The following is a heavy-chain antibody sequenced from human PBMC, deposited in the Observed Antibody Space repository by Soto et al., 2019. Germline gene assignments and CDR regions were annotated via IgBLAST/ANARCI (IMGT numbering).Heavy chain of an antibody. D-gene: IGHD3-10*01. CDR3: AGDPFYYASYY. CDR2: ISRDGSTR. J-gene: IGHJ4*02. V-gene: IGHV3-11*01. CDR1: GFAFSGHY. Sequence: GGSLRLSCATSGFAFSGHYMTWIRQAPGKGLEWLSYISRDGSTRHYAESVKGRFTVSRDNAQNTLYLQMNSLRAEDTAAYYCAGDPFYYASYYWGQGALVTVSS.